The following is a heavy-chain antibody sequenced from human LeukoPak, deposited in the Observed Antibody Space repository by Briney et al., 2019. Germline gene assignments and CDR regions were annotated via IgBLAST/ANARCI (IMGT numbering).Heavy chain of an antibody. Sequence: PGGSLRLSCAASGFTFSSYAMHWVRQAPGKGLEWVAVISYDGSNKYYADSVKGRFTISRDNSKNTLYLQMNSLRAEDTAVYYCAKVPHAYNYGASAFDYWGQGTLVTVSS. CDR1: GFTFSSYA. CDR3: AKVPHAYNYGASAFDY. CDR2: ISYDGSNK. D-gene: IGHD5-18*01. V-gene: IGHV3-30-3*01. J-gene: IGHJ4*02.